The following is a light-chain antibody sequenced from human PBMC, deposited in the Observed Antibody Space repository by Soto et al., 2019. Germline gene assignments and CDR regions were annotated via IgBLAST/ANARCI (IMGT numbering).Light chain of an antibody. J-gene: IGKJ4*01. CDR2: AAS. V-gene: IGKV1-39*01. CDR3: QQSFT. CDR1: QSISNH. Sequence: DIQMTQSPSSLSASVGDRVTITCRASQSISNHLNWFQHKPGEAPKLLIYAASSLQSGVPSRFSGSGSGTDFTLTITSLQPEDFATYFCQQSFTFGGGTKVEIK.